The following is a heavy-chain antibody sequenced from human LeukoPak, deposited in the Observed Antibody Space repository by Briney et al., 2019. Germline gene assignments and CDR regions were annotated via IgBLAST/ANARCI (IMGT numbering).Heavy chain of an antibody. D-gene: IGHD6-13*01. CDR2: IRNKAKSYTT. Sequence: GGSLRLSCAASGFTFSSYEMNWVRQAPGKGLEWVGRIRNKAKSYTTEYAASVKGRFTISRDDSENSLYLQMNSLKTEDTAVYYCARVVAAVGSYYFDCWGQGTLVTVSS. V-gene: IGHV3-72*01. CDR1: GFTFSSYE. J-gene: IGHJ4*02. CDR3: ARVVAAVGSYYFDC.